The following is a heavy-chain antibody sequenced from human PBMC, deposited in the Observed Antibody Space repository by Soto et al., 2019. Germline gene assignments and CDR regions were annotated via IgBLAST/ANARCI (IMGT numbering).Heavy chain of an antibody. V-gene: IGHV3-48*03. J-gene: IGHJ4*02. D-gene: IGHD5-12*01. CDR1: GFTFSSYE. Sequence: XGSLRLSCAASGFTFSSYEMNWVRQAPGKGLEWVSYISSSGSTIYYADSVKGRFTISRDNAKNSLYLQMNSLRAEDTAVYYCASIGYSGYEAPLLWGQGTLVTVSS. CDR2: ISSSGSTI. CDR3: ASIGYSGYEAPLL.